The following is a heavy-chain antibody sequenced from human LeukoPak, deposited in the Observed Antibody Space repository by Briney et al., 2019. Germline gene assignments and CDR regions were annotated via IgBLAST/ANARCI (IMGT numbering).Heavy chain of an antibody. Sequence: GESLKISCKGSGYSFTSYWIGWVRQMPGKGLEWMGIIYPGDSDTRYSPSFQGQVTISADKSISTAYLQWSSLKASDTVMYYCTYSSSWHKNPNLTPEDQYFDYWGQGTLVTVSS. CDR1: GYSFTSYW. CDR3: TYSSSWHKNPNLTPEDQYFDY. D-gene: IGHD6-13*01. V-gene: IGHV5-51*01. CDR2: IYPGDSDT. J-gene: IGHJ4*02.